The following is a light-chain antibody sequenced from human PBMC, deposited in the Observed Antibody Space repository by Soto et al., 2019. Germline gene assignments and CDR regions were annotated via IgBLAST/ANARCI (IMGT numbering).Light chain of an antibody. CDR1: QSVSHN. V-gene: IGKV3-15*01. J-gene: IGKJ2*01. CDR3: QQSNNWPYT. CDR2: GAS. Sequence: EIVMTQSPATLSVSPGERATLSCRASQSVSHNLAWYQQKPGQAPRLLFYGASTRATGIPARFSGSGSGTDFILTISSLQSEDFAVYYCQQSNNWPYTFGQGTKLEIK.